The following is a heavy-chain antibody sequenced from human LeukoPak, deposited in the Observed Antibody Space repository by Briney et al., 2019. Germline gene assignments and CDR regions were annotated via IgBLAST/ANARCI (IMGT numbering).Heavy chain of an antibody. CDR2: INHSEGT. Sequence: PSETLSLTCAVYGGSFSGYHWSWIRQPPGKGLEWIGEINHSEGTNYNPSLKSRVTISVDTSKNQFSLKLSSVTAADTAVYYCARTSYSSSSRGYYYYMDVWGKGTTVTVSS. J-gene: IGHJ6*03. V-gene: IGHV4-34*01. D-gene: IGHD6-6*01. CDR1: GGSFSGYH. CDR3: ARTSYSSSSRGYYYYMDV.